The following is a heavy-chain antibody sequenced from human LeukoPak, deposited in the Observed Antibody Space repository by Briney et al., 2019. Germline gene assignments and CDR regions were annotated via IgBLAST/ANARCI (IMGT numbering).Heavy chain of an antibody. J-gene: IGHJ4*02. CDR3: ARVMSAGYDPNYYFDY. CDR2: ISAYNGNT. D-gene: IGHD5-12*01. V-gene: IGHV1-18*01. CDR1: GYTFTSYG. Sequence: ASVRVSCKASGYTFTSYGISWVRQAPGQGLEWMGWISAYNGNTNYAQTLQGRVTMTTDTSTSTAYMELKSLRSDDTAVYYCARVMSAGYDPNYYFDYWGQGTLVTVSS.